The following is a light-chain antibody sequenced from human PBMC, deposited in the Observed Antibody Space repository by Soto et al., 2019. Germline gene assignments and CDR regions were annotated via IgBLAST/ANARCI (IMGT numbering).Light chain of an antibody. CDR2: DVT. Sequence: QSVLTQPASVSGSPGQSITISCSGTSSDIGAYNYVSWYQQHPDKAPKLIIFDVTNRPSGVSGRFSGSKSANTASLTISGLQFEDEADYYCSSLTTSFTYVFGTGTKLTVL. V-gene: IGLV2-14*03. J-gene: IGLJ1*01. CDR3: SSLTTSFTYV. CDR1: SSDIGAYNY.